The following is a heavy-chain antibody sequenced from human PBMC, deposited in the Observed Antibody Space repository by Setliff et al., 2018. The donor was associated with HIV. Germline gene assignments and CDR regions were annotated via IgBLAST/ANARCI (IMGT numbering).Heavy chain of an antibody. CDR1: ADSVTSYS. Sequence: SETLSLTCSVSADSVTSYSWEWIRQPPGRRLEWIGSVSTTDGATYNPSLQSRVSMSVDPSKKQVSLHLTSVTAADTAVYYCSRGSAAGTGLPPRDSWGQGILVTVFS. V-gene: IGHV4-4*08. J-gene: IGHJ5*01. CDR2: VSTTDGA. D-gene: IGHD1-1*01. CDR3: SRGSAAGTGLPPRDS.